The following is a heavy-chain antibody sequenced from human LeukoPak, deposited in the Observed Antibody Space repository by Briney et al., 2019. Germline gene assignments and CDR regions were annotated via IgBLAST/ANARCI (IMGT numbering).Heavy chain of an antibody. D-gene: IGHD3-9*01. CDR3: ARGLTIYDILTAYYTFPYFDC. CDR2: IYYSGST. CDR1: GGSMSSYY. V-gene: IGHV4-59*01. J-gene: IGHJ4*02. Sequence: SETLSLTCSVSGGSMSSYYWSWIRQPPGKGLEWIGYIYYSGSTNYNPSLKSRVTISVGTSKNQFSLNLSSVTAADTAVYYCARGLTIYDILTAYYTFPYFDCWGQGTLVTVSS.